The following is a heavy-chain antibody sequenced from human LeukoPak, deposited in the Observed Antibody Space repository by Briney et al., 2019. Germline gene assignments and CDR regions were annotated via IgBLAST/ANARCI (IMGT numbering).Heavy chain of an antibody. J-gene: IGHJ6*03. CDR2: IYYTGGT. V-gene: IGHV4-59*08. D-gene: IGHD4-11*01. Sequence: SETLSLTCTVSGGSITNYYWAWIRQPPGKGLEWIGNIYYTGGTKYNPSLRSRVTISVDTSKNQFSLKLSSVTAADTAVYYCARGTQYSYYYYMDVWGKGTTVTVSS. CDR3: ARGTQYSYYYYMDV. CDR1: GGSITNYY.